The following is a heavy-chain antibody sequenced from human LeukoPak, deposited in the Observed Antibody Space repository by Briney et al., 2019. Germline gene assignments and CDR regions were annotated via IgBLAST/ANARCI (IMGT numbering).Heavy chain of an antibody. D-gene: IGHD6-19*01. Sequence: GGSLRLSCTVSGFTVSSNSMSWVRQAPGKGLEWVANIKKDGSEKYYVDSVKGRFTISRDNAKTSLYLQMNSLRAEDTAVYYCARDLHSSGWYHFDYRGQGILVTVSS. CDR3: ARDLHSSGWYHFDY. J-gene: IGHJ4*02. CDR2: IKKDGSEK. CDR1: GFTVSSNS. V-gene: IGHV3-7*01.